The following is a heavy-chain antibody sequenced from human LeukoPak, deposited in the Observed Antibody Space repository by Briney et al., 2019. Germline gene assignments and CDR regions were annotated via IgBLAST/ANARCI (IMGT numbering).Heavy chain of an antibody. CDR1: GFIFSSYA. V-gene: IGHV3-33*06. Sequence: GGSLRLSCAASGFIFSSYAMHWVRQAPGKGLEWVALIWYDGSQAFYADSVKGRFTISRDDSKNTLYLQMNSLRVDDTAVYYCAKEIRPNDYWGQGTLVTVSS. J-gene: IGHJ4*02. CDR3: AKEIRPNDY. CDR2: IWYDGSQA.